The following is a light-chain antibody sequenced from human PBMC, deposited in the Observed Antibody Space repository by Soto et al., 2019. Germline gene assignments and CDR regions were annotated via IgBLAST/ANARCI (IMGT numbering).Light chain of an antibody. CDR2: GAS. J-gene: IGKJ1*01. Sequence: EIVLTQSPRTLSLSPGERTTLSCRAGQSVSSSYLAWYQQRPGQAPRLLIYGASNRATGIPDRFSGSGSGTDFTLTISRLEPEDFAVYYCQQYGSSPRTFGQGTKVDI. V-gene: IGKV3-20*01. CDR1: QSVSSSY. CDR3: QQYGSSPRT.